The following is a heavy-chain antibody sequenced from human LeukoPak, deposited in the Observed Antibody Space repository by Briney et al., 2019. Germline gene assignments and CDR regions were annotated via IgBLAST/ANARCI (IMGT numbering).Heavy chain of an antibody. CDR2: VNLQGST. V-gene: IGHV4-4*02. CDR1: GGSITNTNY. CDR3: AREGGPYRPLDY. Sequence: SGTLSLTCGVSGGSITNTNYWTWLRQPPGKGLEWIGEVNLQGSTNYNPSLMGRVAISVDTSENHISLQLTSVTAADTAVYYCAREGGPYRPLDYSGQGTLVTVSS. J-gene: IGHJ4*02.